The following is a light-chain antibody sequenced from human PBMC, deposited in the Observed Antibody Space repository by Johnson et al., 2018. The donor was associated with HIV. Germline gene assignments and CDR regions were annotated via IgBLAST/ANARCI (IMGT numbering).Light chain of an antibody. J-gene: IGLJ1*01. CDR3: GTWDSSLSASYV. Sequence: QSVLTQPPSVSAAPGQKVTISCYGSGSNIGNNYVSWYQQLPGTAPKLLIYDNNKRPSGIPDRFSGSKSGTSATLGITGLQTGDEADYYCGTWDSSLSASYVYGPGTKVTVL. V-gene: IGLV1-51*01. CDR2: DNN. CDR1: GSNIGNNY.